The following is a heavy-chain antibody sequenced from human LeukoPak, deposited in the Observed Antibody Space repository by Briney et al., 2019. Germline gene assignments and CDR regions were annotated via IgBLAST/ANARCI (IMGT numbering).Heavy chain of an antibody. CDR2: IYHSGST. V-gene: IGHV4-30-2*01. J-gene: IGHJ4*02. CDR1: GGSISSGGYS. Sequence: SQTLSLTCAVSGGSISSGGYSWSWIRQPPGKGLEWIGYIYHSGSTYYNPSLKSRVTISVDRSKNQFSLKLSSVTAADTAVYYCARGYGDYVGTLFDYWGQGTLVTVSS. CDR3: ARGYGDYVGTLFDY. D-gene: IGHD4-17*01.